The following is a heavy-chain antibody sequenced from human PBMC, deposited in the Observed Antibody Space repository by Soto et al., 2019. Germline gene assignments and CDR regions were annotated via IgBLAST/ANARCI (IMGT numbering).Heavy chain of an antibody. Sequence: ESGGGLVQPGGPLRLSCAASGFTFSSYAMSWVRQAPGKGLEWVSAISGSGGSTYYADSVKGRFTISRDNSKNTLYLQMNSLRAEDTAVYYCAKVPAAILVYYYYMDVWGKGTTVTVSS. V-gene: IGHV3-23*01. CDR2: ISGSGGST. CDR1: GFTFSSYA. CDR3: AKVPAAILVYYYYMDV. D-gene: IGHD2-2*01. J-gene: IGHJ6*03.